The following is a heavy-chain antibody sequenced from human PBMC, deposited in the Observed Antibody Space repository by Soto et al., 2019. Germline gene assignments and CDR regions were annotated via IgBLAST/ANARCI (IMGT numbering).Heavy chain of an antibody. V-gene: IGHV3-30-3*01. CDR3: ARDRSMVVVVPGY. Sequence: QVHLVESGGGVVQPGRSLRLSCAASGFTFSSYAMHWVRQAPGKGLEWVAHISHDGSNYYYADSVKGRFTISRDNSKNMVYLQMNSLRVDDTAVYYCARDRSMVVVVPGYWGQGTLVTVSS. CDR2: ISHDGSNY. D-gene: IGHD2-2*01. CDR1: GFTFSSYA. J-gene: IGHJ4*02.